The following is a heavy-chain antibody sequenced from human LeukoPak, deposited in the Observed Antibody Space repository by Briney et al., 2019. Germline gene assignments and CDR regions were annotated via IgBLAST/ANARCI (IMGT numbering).Heavy chain of an antibody. D-gene: IGHD3-16*01. J-gene: IGHJ4*02. Sequence: SETLSLTCAVYGGSFSGYYWSWIRQPPGKGLEWIGEINHSGSTNYNPSLKSRVTISVDTSKNQFSLKLSSVTAADTAVYYCARGRIGGPPRTFDYWGQGTLVPVSS. V-gene: IGHV4-34*01. CDR2: INHSGST. CDR3: ARGRIGGPPRTFDY. CDR1: GGSFSGYY.